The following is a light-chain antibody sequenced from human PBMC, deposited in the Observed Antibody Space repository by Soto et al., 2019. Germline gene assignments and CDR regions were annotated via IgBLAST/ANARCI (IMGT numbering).Light chain of an antibody. V-gene: IGKV3-15*01. Sequence: EPLMTQSPATLSVSPGARAPLYCRASQTISSSLAWYQHKPGQAPRLLIFGASPRATGVPARFSGSGSGTEFTLTISSLQSEDFAVYYCQQYKKWPRTFGHGTKVDI. CDR2: GAS. CDR1: QTISSS. J-gene: IGKJ1*01. CDR3: QQYKKWPRT.